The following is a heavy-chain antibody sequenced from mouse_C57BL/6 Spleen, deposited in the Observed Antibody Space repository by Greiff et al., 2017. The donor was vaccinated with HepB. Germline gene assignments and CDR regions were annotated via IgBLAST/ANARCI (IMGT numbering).Heavy chain of an antibody. CDR3: AREDLTADFDY. Sequence: EVKLEESGPGLVKPSQSLSLTCSVTGYSITSGYYWNWIRQFPGNKLEWMGYISYDGSNNYNPSLKNRISITRDTSKNQFFLKLNSVTTEDTATYYCAREDLTADFDYWGQGTTLTVSS. CDR2: ISYDGSN. CDR1: GYSITSGYY. D-gene: IGHD4-1*01. J-gene: IGHJ2*01. V-gene: IGHV3-6*01.